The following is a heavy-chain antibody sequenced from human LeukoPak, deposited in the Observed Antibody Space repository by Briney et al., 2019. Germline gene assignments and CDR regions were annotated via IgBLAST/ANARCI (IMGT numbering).Heavy chain of an antibody. J-gene: IGHJ4*02. CDR1: GYTFTSYG. D-gene: IGHD3-22*01. V-gene: IGHV1-18*01. CDR2: ISAYNGNT. Sequence: ASVKVSCKASGYTFTSYGISWVRQAPGQGLEWMGWISAYNGNTNYAQKLQGRVTMTTDTSTSTAYMELRSLRSDDTAVYYCARAGGYYDSSGYYYFDYWGQGTLVTVSS. CDR3: ARAGGYYDSSGYYYFDY.